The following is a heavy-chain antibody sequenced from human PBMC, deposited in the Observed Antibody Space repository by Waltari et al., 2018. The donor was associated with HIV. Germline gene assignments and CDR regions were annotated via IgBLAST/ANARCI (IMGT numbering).Heavy chain of an antibody. CDR3: ARVPGVSSIAARRFDY. D-gene: IGHD6-6*01. CDR1: GGSISGYY. J-gene: IGHJ4*02. V-gene: IGHV4-59*01. Sequence: QVHLQESGPGLVKPSETLSLTCTVPGGSISGYYWNWIRQPPGKGLEWIGYIYYSGSNNYNPSLQSRITISVDTSKSQFSLKLSSVTAADTAVYYCARVPGVSSIAARRFDYWGQGSLVTVSS. CDR2: IYYSGSN.